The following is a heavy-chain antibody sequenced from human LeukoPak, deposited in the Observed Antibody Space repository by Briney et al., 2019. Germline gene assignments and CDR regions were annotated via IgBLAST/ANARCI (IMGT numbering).Heavy chain of an antibody. J-gene: IGHJ4*02. CDR2: INPNSGGT. CDR1: GYTFTGYY. D-gene: IGHD2-15*01. CDR3: ARADPQDIVVVVAAPTFFDY. V-gene: IGHV1-2*02. Sequence: ASVKVSCKASGYTFTGYYVHWVRQAPGQGLEWMGWINPNSGGTNYAQKFQGRVTMTRDTSISTAYMELSRLRSDDTAVYYCARADPQDIVVVVAAPTFFDYWGQGTLVTVSS.